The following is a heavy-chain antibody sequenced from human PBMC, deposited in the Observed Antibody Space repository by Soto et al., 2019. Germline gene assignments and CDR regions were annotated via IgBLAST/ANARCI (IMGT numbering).Heavy chain of an antibody. V-gene: IGHV3-21*01. CDR2: ISSSSSYI. Sequence: GGSLRLSCAASGFTFSSYSMNWVRQAPGKGLEWVSSISSSSSYIYYADSVKGRFTISRDNAKNSLYLQMNSLRAEDTAVYYCAPSRDGYNNFDYWGQGTLVTVSS. CDR1: GFTFSSYS. CDR3: APSRDGYNNFDY. J-gene: IGHJ4*02. D-gene: IGHD5-12*01.